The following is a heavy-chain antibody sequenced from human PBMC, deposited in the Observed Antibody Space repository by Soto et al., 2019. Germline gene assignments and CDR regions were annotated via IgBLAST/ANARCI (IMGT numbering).Heavy chain of an antibody. Sequence: GSSVNCSCKTSGYTFTEYGISWFRQAPGQGLEWMGWISPYNGKTNYIQEFQDRVTITTDTPSTTVYMDLRTLKSDDTAIYFCARADYGDTKIYSFDHWGKGPLVIVSS. CDR2: ISPYNGKT. V-gene: IGHV1-18*01. J-gene: IGHJ4*02. CDR1: GYTFTEYG. CDR3: ARADYGDTKIYSFDH. D-gene: IGHD4-17*01.